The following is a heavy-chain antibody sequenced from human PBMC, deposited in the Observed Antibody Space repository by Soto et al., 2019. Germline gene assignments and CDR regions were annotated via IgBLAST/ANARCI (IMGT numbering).Heavy chain of an antibody. Sequence: ASVKVSCKASGGTFSTYSISWVRQAPGQGLEWMGGIIPMLGKTNYAQKFQGRVTITADESTSTAYMDLSSLRSDDTAVYYCAKDILEWLFGSGDYYYYGMDVWGQGTTVTVS. D-gene: IGHD3-3*01. CDR3: AKDILEWLFGSGDYYYYGMDV. J-gene: IGHJ6*02. V-gene: IGHV1-69*13. CDR1: GGTFSTYS. CDR2: IIPMLGKT.